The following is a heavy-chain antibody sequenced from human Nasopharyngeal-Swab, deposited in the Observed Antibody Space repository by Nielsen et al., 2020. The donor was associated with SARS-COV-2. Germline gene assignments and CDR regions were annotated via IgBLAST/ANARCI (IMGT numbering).Heavy chain of an antibody. Sequence: GSLRLSCTVSGGSISSSSYYWVWIRQPPGKGLEWIGSIYYSGSTYYNPSLKSRVTICVDTSKNQFSLKLSSVTAADTAVYYCARHWGVPDAFDIWGQGTMVTVSS. J-gene: IGHJ3*02. CDR1: GGSISSSSYY. D-gene: IGHD3-16*01. CDR2: IYYSGST. V-gene: IGHV4-39*01. CDR3: ARHWGVPDAFDI.